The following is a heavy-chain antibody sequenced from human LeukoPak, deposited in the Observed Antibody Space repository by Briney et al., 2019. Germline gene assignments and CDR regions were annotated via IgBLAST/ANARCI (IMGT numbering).Heavy chain of an antibody. Sequence: GGSLRLSCAASGFTFSSYEMNWVRQAPGKGLEWISYISSSGSTIYYADSVKGRFTISRDNAKNSLYLQMNSLRAEDTAVYYCARAHYYDSSAFDYWGQGTLVTVSS. CDR3: ARAHYYDSSAFDY. D-gene: IGHD3-22*01. V-gene: IGHV3-48*03. CDR2: ISSSGSTI. J-gene: IGHJ4*02. CDR1: GFTFSSYE.